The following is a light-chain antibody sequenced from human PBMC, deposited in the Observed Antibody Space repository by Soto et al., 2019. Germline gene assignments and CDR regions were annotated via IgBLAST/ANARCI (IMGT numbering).Light chain of an antibody. Sequence: EIVLTQSPATLSLSPGERATLSCRASQSVNKLLAWYQQKPGQAPRLLVYDASNRATGIPARFSGSGSGTDFSLTISSLEPEDFAVYYCQQRYSWPLTFGGGTKVDI. J-gene: IGKJ4*01. CDR1: QSVNKL. CDR2: DAS. CDR3: QQRYSWPLT. V-gene: IGKV3-11*01.